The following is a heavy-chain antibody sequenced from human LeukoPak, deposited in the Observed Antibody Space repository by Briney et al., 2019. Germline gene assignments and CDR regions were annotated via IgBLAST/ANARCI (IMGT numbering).Heavy chain of an antibody. V-gene: IGHV1-24*01. Sequence: GASVKVSCKVSGYSLSELTMHWVRHAPGKGLEWMGGFDPGMAETIYAEKFQGRITMTEDTSTDTAYMELSSLRSEDTAVYYCAPGHEYGLLDCWGQGTLVTVSS. CDR2: FDPGMAET. J-gene: IGHJ4*02. D-gene: IGHD4-17*01. CDR3: APGHEYGLLDC. CDR1: GYSLSELT.